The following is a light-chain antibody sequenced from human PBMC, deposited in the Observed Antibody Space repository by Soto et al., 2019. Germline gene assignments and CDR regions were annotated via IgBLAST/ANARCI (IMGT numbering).Light chain of an antibody. CDR2: DVN. J-gene: IGLJ1*01. V-gene: IGLV2-11*01. CDR3: CSYAGGYTFV. CDR1: SNVVGDYDY. Sequence: QSVLTQPRSVSGSPGQSVTISCTGTSNVVGDYDYVSWYQQYPGKAPKLIIYDVNKRPSGVPDRFSGSKSGNTASLTISALQAEDEADYYCCSYAGGYTFVFGTGTKVTVL.